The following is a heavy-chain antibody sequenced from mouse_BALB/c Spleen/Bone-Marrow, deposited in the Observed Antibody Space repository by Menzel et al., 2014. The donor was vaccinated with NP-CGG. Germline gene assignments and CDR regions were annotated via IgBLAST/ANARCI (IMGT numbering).Heavy chain of an antibody. D-gene: IGHD4-1*02. CDR3: ARTTGTPYLDY. CDR1: GFTFTDYY. CDR2: IRNKANGYTT. V-gene: IGHV7-3*02. J-gene: IGHJ2*01. Sequence: DVMLVESGGGLVQPGGSLRLSCTTSGFTFTDYYMSWVRQPPGKALEWLGFIRNKANGYTTEYSASVKGRFTISRDSSQSILYLQMNTLRAEDSATYYCARTTGTPYLDYWGQGTTLTVSS.